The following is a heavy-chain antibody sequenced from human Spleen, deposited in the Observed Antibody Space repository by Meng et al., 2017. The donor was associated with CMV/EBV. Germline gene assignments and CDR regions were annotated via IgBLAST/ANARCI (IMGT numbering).Heavy chain of an antibody. CDR2: IWYDGSNK. CDR1: GFTFSSYG. D-gene: IGHD1-20*01. J-gene: IGHJ4*02. Sequence: GESLKISCAASGFTFSSYGMHWVRQAPGKGLEWVAVIWYDGSNKYFADSVKGRFSISRDNSKNTLYLQMNRLRAEDTAVNYCAKENNWNYFDYWGQGTLVTVSS. V-gene: IGHV3-33*06. CDR3: AKENNWNYFDY.